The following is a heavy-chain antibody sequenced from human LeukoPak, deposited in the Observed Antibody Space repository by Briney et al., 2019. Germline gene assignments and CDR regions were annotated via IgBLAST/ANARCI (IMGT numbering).Heavy chain of an antibody. CDR2: IWYDGSKK. J-gene: IGHJ4*02. D-gene: IGHD3-22*01. V-gene: IGHV3-33*01. CDR1: GFTFSSYG. Sequence: PGGSLRLSCATSGFTFSSYGFHWVRQAPIKGLEWVAVIWYDGSKKYYADSVKGRFTISRDDSKNTVYLQMDSLRAEDTAMYYCVRDGSYYDSSGYYYLYWGQGTLVTVSS. CDR3: VRDGSYYDSSGYYYLY.